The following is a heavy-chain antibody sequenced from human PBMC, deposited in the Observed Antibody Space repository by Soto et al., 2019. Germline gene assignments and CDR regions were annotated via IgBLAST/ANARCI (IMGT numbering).Heavy chain of an antibody. D-gene: IGHD6-19*01. CDR3: ADSGPYSSGGDYSDS. V-gene: IGHV2-5*02. Sequence: QITLKESGPTLVKPTQTLTLTCTFSGFSLSTSGVNVGWIRQPPGKALEWLALIYWDDDKRYSPSLKSRLTITKDTTKNQLVLTMTIMDPVDTATYYCADSGPYSSGGDYSDSWGQGTLVNVSS. CDR2: IYWDDDK. J-gene: IGHJ4*02. CDR1: GFSLSTSGVN.